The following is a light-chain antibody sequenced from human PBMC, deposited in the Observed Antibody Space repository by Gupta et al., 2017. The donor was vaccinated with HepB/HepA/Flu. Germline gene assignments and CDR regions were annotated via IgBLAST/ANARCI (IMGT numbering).Light chain of an antibody. Sequence: DIKTTQSPSSLSASVGDRITITCRASQSITTYVNWYQQKPGKAPSLLIYGASTLQSGVPSRFRGSGSVTVFTLTITSLQHEDSAIYYCQQNYILPWTFGQGTKVEIK. CDR3: QQNYILPWT. CDR1: QSITTY. V-gene: IGKV1-39*01. CDR2: GAS. J-gene: IGKJ1*01.